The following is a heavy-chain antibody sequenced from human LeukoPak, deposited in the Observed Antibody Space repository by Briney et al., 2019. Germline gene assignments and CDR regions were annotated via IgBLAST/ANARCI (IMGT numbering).Heavy chain of an antibody. CDR2: IYSNGIT. V-gene: IGHV4-4*08. D-gene: IGHD3-22*01. CDR3: ARRAYYDSSGYSPASVYFDL. Sequence: SETLSLTCTVSGGSIFGYYFNWIRQAPGKGLEWIGYIYSNGITSYNPSLRSRGTMSIATSKNQFSLRLRSVTAADTAIYYCARRAYYDSSGYSPASVYFDLWGRGTLVTVSS. J-gene: IGHJ2*01. CDR1: GGSIFGYY.